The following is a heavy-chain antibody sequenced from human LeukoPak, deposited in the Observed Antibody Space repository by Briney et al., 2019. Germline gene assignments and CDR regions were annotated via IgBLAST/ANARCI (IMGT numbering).Heavy chain of an antibody. Sequence: GGSLRLSCAASGFTFSRYSMNWVRQAPGKGLGWVSSISSGGIYIYYADSVKGRFTISRDNAKNSLFLRMNSLRAEDTAVYYCASLEYYDILTGDNWFDPWGQGTLVTVSS. CDR1: GFTFSRYS. D-gene: IGHD3-9*01. CDR3: ASLEYYDILTGDNWFDP. V-gene: IGHV3-21*01. J-gene: IGHJ5*02. CDR2: ISSGGIYI.